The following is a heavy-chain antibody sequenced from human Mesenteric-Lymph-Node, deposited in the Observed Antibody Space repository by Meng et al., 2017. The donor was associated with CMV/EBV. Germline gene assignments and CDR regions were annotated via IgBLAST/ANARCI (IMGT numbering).Heavy chain of an antibody. CDR2: IYYSGST. V-gene: IGHV4-59*01. J-gene: IGHJ6*02. CDR3: ARDHRGYCSSTSCYKRGYYYYGMDV. D-gene: IGHD2-2*02. CDR1: GASTSSYY. Sequence: SELLCPTCTVSGASTSSYYWSWIRQPPGKGLEWFGYIYYSGSTNYTPSLKSRVTISVDTSKNQFSMKLSSVTAADTAVYYTARDHRGYCSSTSCYKRGYYYYGMDVWGQGTTVTVSS.